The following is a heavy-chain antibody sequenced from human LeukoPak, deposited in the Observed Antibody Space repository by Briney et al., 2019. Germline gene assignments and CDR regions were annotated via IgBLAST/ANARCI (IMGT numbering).Heavy chain of an antibody. J-gene: IGHJ4*02. D-gene: IGHD6-19*01. CDR3: ARLPTYSSGWYGVDY. V-gene: IGHV1-18*01. Sequence: GASVKVSCKASGYTFTSYGISWVRQAPGQGLEWMGWISAYNGNTNYAQKLQGRVTMTTDTSTSTAYMKLRSLRSDDTAVYYCARLPTYSSGWYGVDYWGQGTLVTVSS. CDR1: GYTFTSYG. CDR2: ISAYNGNT.